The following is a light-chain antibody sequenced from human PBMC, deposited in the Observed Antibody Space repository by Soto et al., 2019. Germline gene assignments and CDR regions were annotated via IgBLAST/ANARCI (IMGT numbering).Light chain of an antibody. CDR3: QQYGSSGT. CDR2: GAS. Sequence: IVMTQSPATLSVSPGERATLSCGAGQSISSNLAWYQQKPGQAPRLLIYGASARATGIPARFSGSGSGTDFTLTISRLEPEDFAVYYCQQYGSSGTFGQGTKVDIK. J-gene: IGKJ1*01. CDR1: QSISSN. V-gene: IGKV3-15*01.